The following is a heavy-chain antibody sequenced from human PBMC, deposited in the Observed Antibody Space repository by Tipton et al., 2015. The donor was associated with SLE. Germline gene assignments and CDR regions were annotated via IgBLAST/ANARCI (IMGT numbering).Heavy chain of an antibody. CDR2: VYYSGST. Sequence: TLSLTCTVSGGSISSTGYYWGWIRQPPGKGLEWIGNVYYSGSTFYNPSLKSRVTISVDTSENQFSLQLSSVTAADTAVYYCAIQVVPGSLFDHWGQGTPVTVSS. CDR3: AIQVVPGSLFDH. J-gene: IGHJ4*02. CDR1: GGSISSTGYY. V-gene: IGHV4-39*07. D-gene: IGHD2-15*01.